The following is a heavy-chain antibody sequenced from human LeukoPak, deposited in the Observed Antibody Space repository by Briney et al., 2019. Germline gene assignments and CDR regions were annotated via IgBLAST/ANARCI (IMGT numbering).Heavy chain of an antibody. V-gene: IGHV3-21*01. CDR3: ARSADMFVLDTFDI. CDR2: ISSSSSYI. Sequence: GGALRLSCAASGFTFSSYSMNWVLHAPGKGLEWVSSISSSSSYIYYADSVKRRFTISRDNAKNSLYLQMNSLRAEDTAVYYCARSADMFVLDTFDIWGQGTMVTVSS. CDR1: GFTFSSYS. J-gene: IGHJ3*02. D-gene: IGHD2-2*01.